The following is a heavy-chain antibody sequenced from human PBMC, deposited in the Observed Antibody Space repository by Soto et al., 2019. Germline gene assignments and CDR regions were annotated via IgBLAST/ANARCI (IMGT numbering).Heavy chain of an antibody. J-gene: IGHJ4*02. CDR3: AKGRDFWSGYFLNYFDY. CDR2: ISGSGGST. Sequence: PGGSLRLSCAASGFTFSSYAMSWVRQAPGKGLEWVSAISGSGGSTYYADSVKGRFTISRDNSKNTLYLQMNSLRAEDTAVYYCAKGRDFWSGYFLNYFDYWGQGTLVTVSS. V-gene: IGHV3-23*01. D-gene: IGHD3-3*01. CDR1: GFTFSSYA.